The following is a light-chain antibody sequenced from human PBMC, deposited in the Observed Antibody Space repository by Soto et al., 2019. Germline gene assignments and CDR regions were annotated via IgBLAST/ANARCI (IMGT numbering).Light chain of an antibody. Sequence: QAVVTQPPSVSGAPGQRVTISCTGSSSNIGEGYDVHWYQLLPGTAPKLLIYGNINRPSGVPDRFAGSESGTSASLAITGLQTEDEADYYCQSYDSSLSDWVFGGGTKLTVL. CDR3: QSYDSSLSDWV. CDR2: GNI. J-gene: IGLJ3*02. CDR1: SSNIGEGYD. V-gene: IGLV1-40*01.